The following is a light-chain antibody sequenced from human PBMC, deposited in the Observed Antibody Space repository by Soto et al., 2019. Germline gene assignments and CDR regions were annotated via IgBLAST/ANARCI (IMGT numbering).Light chain of an antibody. CDR3: QQYNNWPPL. CDR1: QSVSSN. J-gene: IGKJ2*01. Sequence: EIVMTQSPATLSVSPRERATLSCRASQSVSSNLAWYQQKPGQAPRLLIYGASTRATGIPARFSGSGSGTEFTLTISSLQSEDFAVYYCQQYNNWPPLFGQGTKLEIK. V-gene: IGKV3-15*01. CDR2: GAS.